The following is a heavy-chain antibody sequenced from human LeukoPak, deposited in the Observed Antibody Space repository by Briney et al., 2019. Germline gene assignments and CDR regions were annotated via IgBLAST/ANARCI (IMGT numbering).Heavy chain of an antibody. CDR1: GYTFTGYY. D-gene: IGHD3-3*01. J-gene: IGHJ3*02. CDR3: ARPNYDFWSGYYNGAFDI. V-gene: IGHV1-46*01. Sequence: VASVKVSCKASGYTFTGYYMHWVRQAPGQGLEWMGIINPSGGSTSYAQKFQGRVTMTRDTSTSTVYMELSSLRSEDTAVYYCARPNYDFWSGYYNGAFDIWGQGTMVTVSS. CDR2: INPSGGST.